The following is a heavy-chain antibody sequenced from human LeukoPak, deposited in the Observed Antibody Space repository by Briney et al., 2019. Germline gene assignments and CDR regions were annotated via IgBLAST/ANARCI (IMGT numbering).Heavy chain of an antibody. CDR3: ARGEYSSSSYWLDP. D-gene: IGHD6-6*01. CDR1: GYNFINYW. J-gene: IGHJ5*02. Sequence: PGESLKISCKGSGYNFINYWVGWARQMPGKGLEWMGIIYPGDSDTRYSPSFQGQVTISADKSISTAYLQWSSLKASDTAMYFCARGEYSSSSYWLDPWGQGTLVTVSS. V-gene: IGHV5-51*01. CDR2: IYPGDSDT.